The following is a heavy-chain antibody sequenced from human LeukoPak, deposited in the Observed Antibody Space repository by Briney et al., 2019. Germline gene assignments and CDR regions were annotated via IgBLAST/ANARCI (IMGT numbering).Heavy chain of an antibody. V-gene: IGHV3-30-3*01. Sequence: GGSLRLSCAASGFTFSSYAMHWVRQAPGKGLEWVAVISYDGSNKYYADSVKGRFTISRDNSKNTLYLQMNSLRAEDTAVYYCARDLIAALDYWGQGTLVTVSS. J-gene: IGHJ4*02. CDR3: ARDLIAALDY. CDR2: ISYDGSNK. CDR1: GFTFSSYA. D-gene: IGHD6-6*01.